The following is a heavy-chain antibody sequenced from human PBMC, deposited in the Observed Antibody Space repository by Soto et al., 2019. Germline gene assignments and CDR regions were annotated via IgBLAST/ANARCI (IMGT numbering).Heavy chain of an antibody. CDR2: IKQDGSEK. V-gene: IGHV3-7*01. CDR1: GFSFSSYW. D-gene: IGHD2-15*01. CDR3: ASDGYCSGGSCYSVGDYYYYMDV. Sequence: ESGGGLVQPGGSLRLSCAASGFSFSSYWMSWVRQAPGKGLEWMANIKQDGSEKYYVDSVKGRFTISRDNAKNSLYLQMNSLRAEDTAVYYCASDGYCSGGSCYSVGDYYYYMDVWGKGTTVTVSS. J-gene: IGHJ6*03.